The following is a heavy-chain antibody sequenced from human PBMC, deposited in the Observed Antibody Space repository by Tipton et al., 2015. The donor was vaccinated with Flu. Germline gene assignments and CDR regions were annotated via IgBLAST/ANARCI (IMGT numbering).Heavy chain of an antibody. J-gene: IGHJ3*02. D-gene: IGHD6-19*01. CDR1: GDSISSDYY. CDR2: ISRSGST. Sequence: TLSLTCAVSGDSISSDYYWGWVRQFPGKGLEWIGSISRSGSTNYSPSLKSRVSISIDTSKNRFSLNLSSVTAADTAVYYCAREGPYSSAWYGLDAFDIWGQGTMVTVSS. CDR3: AREGPYSSAWYGLDAFDI. V-gene: IGHV4-38-2*02.